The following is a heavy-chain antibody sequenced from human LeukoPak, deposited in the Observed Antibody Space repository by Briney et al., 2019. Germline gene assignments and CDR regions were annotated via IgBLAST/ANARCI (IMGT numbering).Heavy chain of an antibody. J-gene: IGHJ4*02. V-gene: IGHV3-33*01. D-gene: IGHD3-22*01. Sequence: GGSLRLSCAASGFTFSSYGMHWVRQAPGKGLEWVAVIWYDGSNKYYADSVKGRFTISRDNSKNTLYLQMHSLRAEDTAVYYCARDGGYYDSSGYFDYWGQGTLVTVSS. CDR3: ARDGGYYDSSGYFDY. CDR2: IWYDGSNK. CDR1: GFTFSSYG.